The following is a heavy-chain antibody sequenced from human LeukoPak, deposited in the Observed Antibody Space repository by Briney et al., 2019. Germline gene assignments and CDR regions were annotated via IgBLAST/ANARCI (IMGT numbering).Heavy chain of an antibody. CDR2: LNWSGDRV. CDR1: GFTFDNFA. V-gene: IGHV3-9*01. CDR3: ARGSLSLATAPFNF. J-gene: IGHJ4*02. Sequence: GGSLRLSCAASGFTFDNFAMNWDRQPPGKGLEWVSGLNWSGDRVGYVDSVKGRFTISRDNAKNSLFLEMSDLRPEDTAFYYCARGSLSLATAPFNFWGQGTPVTVSS. D-gene: IGHD1-1*01.